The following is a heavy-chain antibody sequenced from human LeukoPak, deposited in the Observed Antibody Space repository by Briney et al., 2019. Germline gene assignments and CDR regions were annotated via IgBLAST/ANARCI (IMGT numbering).Heavy chain of an antibody. V-gene: IGHV1-2*02. CDR2: INPNSGGT. J-gene: IGHJ4*02. Sequence: GASVKVSCKASGYTFTSYDINWVRQATGQGLEWMGWINPNSGGTNYAQKFQGRVTMTRDTSISTAYMELSSLRSEDTAVYYCALGGTWYYFDYWGQGTLVTVSS. CDR1: GYTFTSYD. D-gene: IGHD3-16*01. CDR3: ALGGTWYYFDY.